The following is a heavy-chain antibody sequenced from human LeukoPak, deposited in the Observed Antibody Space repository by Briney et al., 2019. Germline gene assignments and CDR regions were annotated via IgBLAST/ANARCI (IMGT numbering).Heavy chain of an antibody. D-gene: IGHD4-17*01. CDR1: GGSISSYY. Sequence: SETLSLTCTVSGGSISSYYWSWIRQPPGKGLEWIGYIYYSGSTNYNPSLKSRVTISVDTSKNQFSLKLSSVTAADTAVYYCARVSGVDYGDSYFDYWGQGTLVTVSS. V-gene: IGHV4-59*01. J-gene: IGHJ4*02. CDR3: ARVSGVDYGDSYFDY. CDR2: IYYSGST.